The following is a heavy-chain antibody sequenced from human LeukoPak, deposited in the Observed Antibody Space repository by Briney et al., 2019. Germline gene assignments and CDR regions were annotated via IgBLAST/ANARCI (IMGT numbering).Heavy chain of an antibody. J-gene: IGHJ5*02. CDR3: ARDFWNGSVGFDP. V-gene: IGHV4-59*01. D-gene: IGHD3-3*01. CDR2: IYSSGST. Sequence: SETLSLTCTVSGAAISTYFWSWIRQSPGKGLERIGYIYSSGSTKYNPSLKSRVTISVDASKNQFALTLRSLTAADTAVYYCARDFWNGSVGFDPWGQGTLVTVSS. CDR1: GAAISTYF.